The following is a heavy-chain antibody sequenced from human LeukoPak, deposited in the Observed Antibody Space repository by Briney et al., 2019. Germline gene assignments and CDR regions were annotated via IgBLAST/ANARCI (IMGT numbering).Heavy chain of an antibody. D-gene: IGHD2/OR15-2a*01. CDR2: INHSGST. CDR1: GGSFSGYY. Sequence: SETLSLTCAVYGGSFSGYYWSWIRQPPGKGLEWIGEINHSGSTNYNPSLKSRVTISVDTSKNQFSLKLSSVTAADTAVYYCARGRVYGFDYWGQGTLVTVSS. J-gene: IGHJ4*02. CDR3: ARGRVYGFDY. V-gene: IGHV4-34*01.